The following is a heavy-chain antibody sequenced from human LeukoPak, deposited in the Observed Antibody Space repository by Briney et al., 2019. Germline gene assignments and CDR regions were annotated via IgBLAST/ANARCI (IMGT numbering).Heavy chain of an antibody. CDR3: ARSDYDFWSGLDY. CDR2: ISAYNGNT. V-gene: IGHV1-18*01. Sequence: ASVKVSCTASGYTFTSYGISWVRQAPGQGLEWMGWISAYNGNTNYAQKLQGRVTITRDTSASTAYMELSSLRSEDTAVYYCARSDYDFWSGLDYWGQGTLVTVSS. CDR1: GYTFTSYG. D-gene: IGHD3-3*01. J-gene: IGHJ4*02.